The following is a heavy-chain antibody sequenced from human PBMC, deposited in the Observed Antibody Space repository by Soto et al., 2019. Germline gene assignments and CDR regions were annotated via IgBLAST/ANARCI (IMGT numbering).Heavy chain of an antibody. V-gene: IGHV4-34*01. Sequence: PSETLSLTCAVYGGSFSGYYWSWIRQPPGKGLEWIGEINRSGSTNYNPSLKSRVTISVDTSKNQFSPKLSSVTAADTAVYYCARGGGSGSENYYYGMDVWGQGTTVTVSS. J-gene: IGHJ6*02. CDR1: GGSFSGYY. CDR3: ARGGGSGSENYYYGMDV. CDR2: INRSGST. D-gene: IGHD3-10*01.